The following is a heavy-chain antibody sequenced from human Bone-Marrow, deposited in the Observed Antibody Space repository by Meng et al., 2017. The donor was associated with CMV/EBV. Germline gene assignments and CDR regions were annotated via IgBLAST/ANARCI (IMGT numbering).Heavy chain of an antibody. Sequence: ASVKVSCKASGYTFTGYYMHWVRQAPGQGLEWMGWINPNSGGTNYAQKFQGRVTMTRDTSISTAYMELSRLRSDDTAVYYCARDVAIYCSGGSCYRGLYWFDPWGQGTRVTVSS. CDR3: ARDVAIYCSGGSCYRGLYWFDP. CDR2: INPNSGGT. CDR1: GYTFTGYY. J-gene: IGHJ5*02. D-gene: IGHD2-15*01. V-gene: IGHV1-2*02.